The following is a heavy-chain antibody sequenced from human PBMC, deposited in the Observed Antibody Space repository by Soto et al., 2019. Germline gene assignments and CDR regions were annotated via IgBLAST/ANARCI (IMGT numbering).Heavy chain of an antibody. V-gene: IGHV3-11*01. CDR3: AREFLAGYCSGGSCEALDY. Sequence: QVQLVESGGGLVKPGGSLRLSCAASGFTFSDYDMSWIRQAPGKGLEWVSYISSSGRTIHYADSGKGRFTISRDNAKNSLYLQMNSLRADDTAVYYCAREFLAGYCSGGSCEALDYWGQGTLVTVSS. CDR2: ISSSGRTI. J-gene: IGHJ4*02. D-gene: IGHD2-15*01. CDR1: GFTFSDYD.